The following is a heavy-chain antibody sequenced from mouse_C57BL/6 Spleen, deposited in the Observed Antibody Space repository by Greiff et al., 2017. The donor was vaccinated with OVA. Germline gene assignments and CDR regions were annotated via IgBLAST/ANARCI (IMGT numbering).Heavy chain of an antibody. D-gene: IGHD1-1*01. J-gene: IGHJ4*01. CDR2: IWSDGST. CDR3: ARHLRGDAMDY. V-gene: IGHV2-6-1*01. Sequence: QVHVKQSGPGLVAPSQSLSITCTVSGFSLTSYGVHWVRQPPGKGLEWLVVIWSDGSTTYNSALKSRLSISKDNSKSQVFLKMNSLQTDDTAMYYCARHLRGDAMDYWGQGTSVTVSS. CDR1: GFSLTSYG.